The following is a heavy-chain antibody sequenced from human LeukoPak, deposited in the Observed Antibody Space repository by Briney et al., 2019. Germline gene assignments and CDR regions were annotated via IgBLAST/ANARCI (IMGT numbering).Heavy chain of an antibody. CDR3: ARSNARPYYDFWSGYGMDV. Sequence: SQTLSLTCTVSGGSISSGGYYWSWIRQPPGKGLEWIGYIYYSGSTNYNPSLKSRVTISVDTSKNQFSLKLSSVTAADTAVYYCARSNARPYYDFWSGYGMDVWGQGTTVTVSS. J-gene: IGHJ6*02. D-gene: IGHD3-3*01. CDR2: IYYSGST. V-gene: IGHV4-61*08. CDR1: GGSISSGGYY.